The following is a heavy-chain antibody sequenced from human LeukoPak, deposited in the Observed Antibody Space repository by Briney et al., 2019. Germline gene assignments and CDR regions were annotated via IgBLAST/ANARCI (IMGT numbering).Heavy chain of an antibody. CDR3: ARSWGVYGELRVTSY. CDR1: GYTFTGYY. CDR2: INPNSGGT. J-gene: IGHJ4*02. Sequence: GASVKVSCKASGYTFTGYYMHWVRQAPGQGLEWMGRINPNSGGTNYAQKFQGRVTMTRDTSISTAYMELSRLRSDDTAVYYCARSWGVYGELRVTSYWGQGTLVTVSS. D-gene: IGHD1-7*01. V-gene: IGHV1-2*06.